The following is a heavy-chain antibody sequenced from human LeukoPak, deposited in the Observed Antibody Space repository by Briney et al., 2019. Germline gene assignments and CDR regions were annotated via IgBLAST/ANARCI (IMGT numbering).Heavy chain of an antibody. CDR2: ISSSSSYI. CDR3: ARLVVPAANAGDAFDI. D-gene: IGHD2-2*01. CDR1: GFTFSSYS. Sequence: PGGSLRLSCAASGFTFSSYSMNWVRQAPGKGLEWVSSISSSSSYIYYADPVKGRFTISRDNAKNSLYLQMNSLRAEDTAVYYCARLVVPAANAGDAFDIWGQGTMVTVSS. J-gene: IGHJ3*02. V-gene: IGHV3-21*01.